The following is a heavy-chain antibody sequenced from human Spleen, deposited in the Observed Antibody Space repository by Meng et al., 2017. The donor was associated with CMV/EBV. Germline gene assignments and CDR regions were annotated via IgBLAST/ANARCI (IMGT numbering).Heavy chain of an antibody. CDR1: GYSFTSYW. CDR3: ARQDGSSPSTGADY. D-gene: IGHD6-6*01. CDR2: IYPADSDT. V-gene: IGHV5-51*01. Sequence: KVSCKGSGYSFTSYWIGWVRQMPGKGLQWMGFIYPADSDTKYSPSFQGQVTISADKSISTAYLQWSSLKASDTAIYYCARQDGSSPSTGADYWGQGTLVTVSS. J-gene: IGHJ4*02.